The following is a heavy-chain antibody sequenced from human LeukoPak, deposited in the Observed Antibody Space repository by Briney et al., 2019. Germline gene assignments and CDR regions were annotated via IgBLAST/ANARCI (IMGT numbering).Heavy chain of an antibody. CDR1: GGSISSSSYY. D-gene: IGHD6-6*01. J-gene: IGHJ4*02. V-gene: IGHV4-39*07. Sequence: PSETLSLTCTVSGGSISSSSYYWGWIRQPPGKGLEWIGSIYYSGSTYYNPSLKSRVTISVDTSKNQFSLKLSSVTAADTAVYYCARDKRTGSSSFDVYYFDYWGQGTLVTVSS. CDR3: ARDKRTGSSSFDVYYFDY. CDR2: IYYSGST.